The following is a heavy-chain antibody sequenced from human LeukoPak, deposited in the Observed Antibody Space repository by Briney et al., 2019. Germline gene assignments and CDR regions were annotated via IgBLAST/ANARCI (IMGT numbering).Heavy chain of an antibody. J-gene: IGHJ4*02. V-gene: IGHV4-59*01. CDR2: TYYSGST. D-gene: IGHD4-17*01. CDR1: GGSISSYY. CDR3: ARHEYGDYFDY. Sequence: SETLSLTCTVSGGSISSYYWSWIRQPPGKGLEWIGYTYYSGSTNYNPSLKSRVTISVDTPKNQFSLKLSSVTAADTAVYYCARHEYGDYFDYWGQGTLVTVSS.